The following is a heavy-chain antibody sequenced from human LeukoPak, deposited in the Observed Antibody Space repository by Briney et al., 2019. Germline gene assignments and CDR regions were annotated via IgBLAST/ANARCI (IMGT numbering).Heavy chain of an antibody. Sequence: SETLSLTCTVSGXSISSYYWSWIRQPPGKTMEWIGYIYYSGSTRFNPSLKSRVTISVDTSKNQFSLNLSSVTAADTAVYYCARHDRNGGRYNDFDYWGQGTLITVSS. D-gene: IGHD2-15*01. CDR3: ARHDRNGGRYNDFDY. V-gene: IGHV4-59*08. CDR2: IYYSGST. J-gene: IGHJ4*02. CDR1: GXSISSYY.